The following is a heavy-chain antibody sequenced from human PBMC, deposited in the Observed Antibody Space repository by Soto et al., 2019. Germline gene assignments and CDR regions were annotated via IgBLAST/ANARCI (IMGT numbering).Heavy chain of an antibody. CDR2: IYYSGST. D-gene: IGHD6-13*01. Sequence: QVQLQESGPGLVKPSQTLSLTCTVSGGSISSGDYYWSWIRQPPGKGLEWIGYIYYSGSTYYNPSLKRRVTISVDTSKNQFSLKLSSVNAADTAVYYCAREVRGVIAAAGPIDYWGQGTLVTVSS. CDR3: AREVRGVIAAAGPIDY. CDR1: GGSISSGDYY. J-gene: IGHJ4*02. V-gene: IGHV4-30-4*01.